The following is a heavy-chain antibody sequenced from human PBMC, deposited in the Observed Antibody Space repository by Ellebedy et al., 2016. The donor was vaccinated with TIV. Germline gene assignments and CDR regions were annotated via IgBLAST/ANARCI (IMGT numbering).Heavy chain of an antibody. Sequence: GGSLRLSXKGSGYSFTSYWIGWVRQMPGKGLEWMGIIYPGDSDTRYSPSFQGQVTISADKSISTAYLQWSSLRASDTAMYYCARFSAAQLSYNWFDPWGQGTLVTVSS. CDR2: IYPGDSDT. CDR3: ARFSAAQLSYNWFDP. CDR1: GYSFTSYW. V-gene: IGHV5-51*01. D-gene: IGHD2-2*01. J-gene: IGHJ5*02.